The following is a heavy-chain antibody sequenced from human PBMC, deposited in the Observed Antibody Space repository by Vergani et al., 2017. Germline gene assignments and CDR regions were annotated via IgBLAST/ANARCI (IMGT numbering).Heavy chain of an antibody. V-gene: IGHV5-51*01. CDR3: ARLYGRDSSGSKYFDY. CDR1: GYSFTNYW. D-gene: IGHD3-22*01. Sequence: EVQLVQSGAEVKKPGESLKISCLTSGYSFTNYWIGWLRQMPGKGLEWTGIIHPADSDTRDSPSFQGQVTISVDKSISTAYLQRSSLRASDSAMYYCARLYGRDSSGSKYFDYWGQGTLVTVSS. J-gene: IGHJ4*02. CDR2: IHPADSDT.